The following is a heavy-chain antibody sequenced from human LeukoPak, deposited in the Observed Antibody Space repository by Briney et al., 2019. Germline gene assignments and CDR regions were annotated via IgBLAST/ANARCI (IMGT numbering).Heavy chain of an antibody. Sequence: GASVNVSCKASGYTFTSYGIGWVRQAPGQGLEWMGWISTYHGKTDYAQKLQGRVTITRDTSANTAYMELSSLRFEDTAVYYCARGIVVQPSANWFDPWGQGTPVTVSS. V-gene: IGHV1-18*01. D-gene: IGHD2-2*01. CDR2: ISTYHGKT. CDR3: ARGIVVQPSANWFDP. J-gene: IGHJ5*02. CDR1: GYTFTSYG.